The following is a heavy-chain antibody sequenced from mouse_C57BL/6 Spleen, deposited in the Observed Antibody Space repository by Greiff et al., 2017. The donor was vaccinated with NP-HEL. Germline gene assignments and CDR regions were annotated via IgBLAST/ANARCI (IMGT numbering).Heavy chain of an antibody. V-gene: IGHV14-2*01. CDR1: GFNIKDYY. Sequence: VQLQQSGAELVKPGASVKLSCTASGFNIKDYYMHWVKQRTEQGLEWIGRIDPEDGETKYAPKFQGKATITADTSSNTASLQLSSLTSEDTAVYYCASYYGSSYLAMDYWGQGTSVTVSS. D-gene: IGHD1-1*01. CDR3: ASYYGSSYLAMDY. CDR2: IDPEDGET. J-gene: IGHJ4*01.